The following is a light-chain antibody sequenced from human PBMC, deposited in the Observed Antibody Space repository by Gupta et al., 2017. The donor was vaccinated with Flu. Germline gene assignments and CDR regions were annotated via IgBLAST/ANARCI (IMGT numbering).Light chain of an antibody. J-gene: IGLJ3*02. CDR1: SSNIKNNT. Sequence: QSVLTQPPSASGTPGQRVPISCSESSSNIKNNTVNWYQQLPGTAPKLLIYSHNQRPSGVPDQFSGSKSGTSASLAISGLQSEDEADYYCAPWDDSLNGWVFGGGTKLTVL. CDR2: SHN. CDR3: APWDDSLNGWV. V-gene: IGLV1-44*01.